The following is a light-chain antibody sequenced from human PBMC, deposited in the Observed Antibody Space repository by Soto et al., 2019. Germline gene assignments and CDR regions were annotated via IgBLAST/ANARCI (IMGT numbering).Light chain of an antibody. Sequence: DIQMTQSPSTLSGSVGDRVTSTCRASQTISSWLAWYQQKPGKAPTLLIYAASTLQSGVPSRFSGSGFGTDFTLTISSLQAEDFASYYCQQLRSYPSTFGGGTKGDI. CDR3: QQLRSYPST. CDR2: AAS. CDR1: QTISSW. V-gene: IGKV1-9*01. J-gene: IGKJ4*01.